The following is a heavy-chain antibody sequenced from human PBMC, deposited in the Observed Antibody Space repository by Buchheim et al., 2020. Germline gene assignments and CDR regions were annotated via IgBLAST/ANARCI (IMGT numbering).Heavy chain of an antibody. Sequence: QVQLVESGGGVVQPGRSLRLSCAASGFTFSSYGMHWVRQAPGKGLEWVAVISYDGSNKYYADSVKGRFTISRDNSKNTLYLQMNSLRAEDTAVYYCAALAAASTLDYWGQGTL. CDR1: GFTFSSYG. V-gene: IGHV3-30*03. J-gene: IGHJ4*02. CDR2: ISYDGSNK. D-gene: IGHD6-13*01. CDR3: AALAAASTLDY.